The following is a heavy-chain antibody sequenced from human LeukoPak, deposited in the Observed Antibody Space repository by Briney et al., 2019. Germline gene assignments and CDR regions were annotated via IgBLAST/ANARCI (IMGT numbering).Heavy chain of an antibody. J-gene: IGHJ4*02. CDR2: IKEDGSEK. Sequence: GGSLRLSCAASGFTFSNYWMTWVRQAPGKGLEWVANIKEDGSEKYYVDSVKGRFTISRDNAKSSLYLQMNSLRAEDTALYYCARDESGPAYWGQGTLVTVSS. CDR1: GFTFSNYW. CDR3: ARDESGPAY. V-gene: IGHV3-7*01. D-gene: IGHD3-3*01.